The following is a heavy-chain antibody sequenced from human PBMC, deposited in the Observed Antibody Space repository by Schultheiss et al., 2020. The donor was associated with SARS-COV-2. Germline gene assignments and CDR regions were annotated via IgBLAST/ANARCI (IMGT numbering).Heavy chain of an antibody. CDR2: IYYSGST. CDR1: GGSISSYY. V-gene: IGHV4-59*01. J-gene: IGHJ4*02. CDR3: ARVYCSGGSCYSRYYFDY. D-gene: IGHD2-15*01. Sequence: SETLSLTCTVSGGSISSYYWSWIRQPPGKGLEWIGYIYYSGSTNYNPSLKSRVTISVDTSKNQFSLKLSSVTAADTAVYYCARVYCSGGSCYSRYYFDYWVQGTLVTVSS.